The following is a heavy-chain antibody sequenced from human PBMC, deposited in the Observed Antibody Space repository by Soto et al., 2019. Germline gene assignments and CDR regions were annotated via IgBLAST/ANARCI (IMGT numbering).Heavy chain of an antibody. D-gene: IGHD2-21*02. CDR1: GYNFNNYW. CDR3: ARRAFCGGDCTARPQDYYGMDV. Sequence: PGDSLKISCKVSGYNFNNYWIAWVRQMPGKGLEWMGIIHPSKSSTRYSPSFEGQVTISADESISTAYLQWSSLKASDTAIYYCARRAFCGGDCTARPQDYYGMDVWGQGTAVTVS. CDR2: IHPSKSST. J-gene: IGHJ6*02. V-gene: IGHV5-51*01.